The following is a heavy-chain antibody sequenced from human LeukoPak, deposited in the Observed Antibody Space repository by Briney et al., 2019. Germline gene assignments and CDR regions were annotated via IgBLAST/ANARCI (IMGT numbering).Heavy chain of an antibody. CDR2: ISNSGENP. Sequence: PGGSLRLSCAASGFTFSDYAVHWVRQAPGKGLEFVSGISNSGENPHYANSVKGRFTISRDNSKNTLYLQMGSLKTEDLAVYYCVRGSVFTASYYHCMDFWGQGTTVTVSS. J-gene: IGHJ6*02. CDR3: VRGSVFTASYYHCMDF. D-gene: IGHD2-8*01. CDR1: GFTFSDYA. V-gene: IGHV3-64*01.